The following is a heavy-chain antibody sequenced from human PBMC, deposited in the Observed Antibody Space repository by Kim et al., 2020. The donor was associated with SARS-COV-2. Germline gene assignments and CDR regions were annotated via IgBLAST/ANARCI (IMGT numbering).Heavy chain of an antibody. CDR2: INHSGST. J-gene: IGHJ4*02. Sequence: SETLSLTCAVYGGSFSGYYWSWIRQPPGKGLGWIGEINHSGSTNYNPSLKSRVTISVDTSKNQFSLKLSSVTAADTAVYYCARGGRWGNYWGQGTLVTVS. D-gene: IGHD3-16*01. V-gene: IGHV4-34*01. CDR1: GGSFSGYY. CDR3: ARGGRWGNY.